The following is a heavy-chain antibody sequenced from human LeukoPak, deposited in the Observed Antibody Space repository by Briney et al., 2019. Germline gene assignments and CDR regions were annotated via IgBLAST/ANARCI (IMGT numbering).Heavy chain of an antibody. D-gene: IGHD2-2*01. CDR1: GYTFTGYY. J-gene: IGHJ3*02. V-gene: IGHV1-2*02. CDR3: ARTYCSSTSCHHPPDAFDI. Sequence: GASVKVSCKASGYTFTGYYMHWVRQAPGQGLEWMGWINPNSGGTNYAQKFQGRVTMTRDTSISTAYMELSRLRSDDTAVYYCARTYCSSTSCHHPPDAFDIWGQGTMVTVSS. CDR2: INPNSGGT.